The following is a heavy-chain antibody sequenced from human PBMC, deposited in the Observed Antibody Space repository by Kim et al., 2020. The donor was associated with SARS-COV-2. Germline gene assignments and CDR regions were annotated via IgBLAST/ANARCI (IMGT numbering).Heavy chain of an antibody. CDR3: SRPVAGSDWGA. J-gene: IGHJ6*02. D-gene: IGHD6-19*01. CDR1: GGSISSNNW. Sequence: SETLSLTCAVSGGSISSNNWWTWVRQPPGKGLEWIGDIYHSVTTNYNPSPSSRVTISVDKPKNQHPLNVKSQTAADTAAYYCSRPVAGSDWGAWGPWTT. V-gene: IGHV4-4*02. CDR2: IYHSVTT.